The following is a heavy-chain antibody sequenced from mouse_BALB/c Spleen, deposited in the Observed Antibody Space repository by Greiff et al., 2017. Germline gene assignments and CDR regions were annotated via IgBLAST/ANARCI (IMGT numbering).Heavy chain of an antibody. CDR1: GFTFSSYT. Sequence: EVQLVESGGGLVQPGGSLKLSCAASGFTFSSYTMSWVRQTPEKRLEWVAYISNGGGSTYYPETVKGRCTISRDNATNTLYLQMSSLTSEDTAMYYCARWGGTTVVNDNYDYFDYWGQGTTLTVSS. J-gene: IGHJ2*01. CDR3: ARWGGTTVVNDNYDYFDY. CDR2: ISNGGGST. V-gene: IGHV5-12-2*01. D-gene: IGHD1-1*01.